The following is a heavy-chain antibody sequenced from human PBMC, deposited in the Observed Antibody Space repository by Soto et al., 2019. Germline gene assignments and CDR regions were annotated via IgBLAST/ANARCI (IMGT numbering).Heavy chain of an antibody. CDR1: GFTFITYG. V-gene: IGHV3-33*01. CDR3: ARDQTDWSDYYYGMDV. CDR2: IWFDGSNK. J-gene: IGHJ6*02. Sequence: QVQLVESGGGVVQPGRSLRLSCAASGFTFITYGMHWVRQAPGKGLEWVAVIWFDGSNKYYADSVKGRFTISRDNSKNTLYLQMNGLRAEDTAVYYCARDQTDWSDYYYGMDVWGQGTTVTVSS. D-gene: IGHD3-9*01.